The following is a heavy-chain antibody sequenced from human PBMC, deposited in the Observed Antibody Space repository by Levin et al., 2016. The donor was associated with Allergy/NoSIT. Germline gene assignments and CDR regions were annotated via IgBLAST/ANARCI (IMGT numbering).Heavy chain of an antibody. Sequence: SETLSLTCTVSGASISSGSYYWSWIRQPPGKGLEWIGYIYHSGITYYNPSLKSRVTMSVDTSKNQFSLNLSSVTAADTAVYYCAVLLRATTFECFDYWGQGALVIVSS. CDR3: AVLLRATTFECFDY. CDR1: GASISSGSYY. D-gene: IGHD1-26*01. CDR2: IYHSGIT. J-gene: IGHJ4*02. V-gene: IGHV4-30-4*01.